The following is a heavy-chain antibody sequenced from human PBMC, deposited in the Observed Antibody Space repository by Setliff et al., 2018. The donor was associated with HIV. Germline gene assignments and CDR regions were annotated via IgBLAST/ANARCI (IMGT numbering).Heavy chain of an antibody. J-gene: IGHJ4*02. CDR1: EFTLSGYS. CDR2: IDPSGSRI. CDR3: AKVDNGHCTSASCRDFDY. V-gene: IGHV3-23*01. D-gene: IGHD2-2*03. Sequence: QPGGSLRLSCAASEFTLSGYSMSWVRQVPGKGLEWVSAIDPSGSRIFYSDSVKGRFTISRDNSKNTLYLQMNSLTAEDTAVYYCAKVDNGHCTSASCRDFDYWGQGTLVTV.